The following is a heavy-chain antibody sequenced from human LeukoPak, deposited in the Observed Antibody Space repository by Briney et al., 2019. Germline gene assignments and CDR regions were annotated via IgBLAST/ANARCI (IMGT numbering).Heavy chain of an antibody. V-gene: IGHV4-4*07. CDR3: ARDAYYYDSSGYPDY. Sequence: SETLSLTCTVSGGSISSYYWSWIRQPAGKGLEWIGRIYTSGSTNYNPSLKSRVTMSVDTSKNQPSLKLSSVTAADTAVYYCARDAYYYDSSGYPDYWGQGTLVTVSS. J-gene: IGHJ4*02. CDR2: IYTSGST. D-gene: IGHD3-22*01. CDR1: GGSISSYY.